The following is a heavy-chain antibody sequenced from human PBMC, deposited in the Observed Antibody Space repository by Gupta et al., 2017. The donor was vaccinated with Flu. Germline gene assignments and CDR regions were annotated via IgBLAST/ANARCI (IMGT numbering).Heavy chain of an antibody. CDR2: ISSSSSTI. V-gene: IGHV3-48*01. D-gene: IGHD6-13*01. J-gene: IGHJ6*02. CDR3: ARDPGYSSSWIIYYYYGMDA. Sequence: LEWVSYISSSSSTIYYADSVKGRFTISRDNAKNSLYLQMNSLRAEDTAVYYCARDPGYSSSWIIYYYYGMDAWGQGTTVTVSS.